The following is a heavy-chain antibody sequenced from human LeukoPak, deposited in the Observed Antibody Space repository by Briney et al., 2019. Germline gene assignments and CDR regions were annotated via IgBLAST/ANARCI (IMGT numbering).Heavy chain of an antibody. CDR1: GGSISSGSYY. CDR3: ARGGVRTIDY. V-gene: IGHV4-61*02. CDR2: IYTSGST. J-gene: IGHJ4*02. D-gene: IGHD2-8*02. Sequence: SETLSLTCTVPGGSISSGSYYWSWIRQPAGKGLEWIGRIYTSGSTNYNPSLKSRVTISVDTSKNQFSLKLSSVTAADTAVYYCARGGVRTIDYWGQGTLVTVSS.